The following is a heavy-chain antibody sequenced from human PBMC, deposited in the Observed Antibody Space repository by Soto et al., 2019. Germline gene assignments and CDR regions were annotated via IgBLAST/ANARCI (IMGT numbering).Heavy chain of an antibody. D-gene: IGHD2-15*01. V-gene: IGHV4-4*07. J-gene: IGHJ4*02. CDR1: GGSISSYY. Sequence: SETLSLTCTVSGGSISSYYWSWIRQPAGKGLEWIGRIYTSGSTNYNPSLKSRVTMSVDTSKNQFSLKLSSVTAADTAVYFCTRGSAAPLSLLYFDTWGQGTPVTVSS. CDR2: IYTSGST. CDR3: TRGSAAPLSLLYFDT.